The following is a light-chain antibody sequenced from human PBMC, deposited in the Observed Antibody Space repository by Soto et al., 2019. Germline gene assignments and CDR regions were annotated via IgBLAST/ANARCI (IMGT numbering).Light chain of an antibody. CDR2: DTS. V-gene: IGKV3-20*01. J-gene: IGKJ2*01. Sequence: EIVLAQSPGTLSLSPGERATLSCRASQSVSSAYLAWYQQKPGQAPRLLIYDTSSRATRIPDRFSGSGSGTDFTLTISRLEPEDFAMYYCQQYGSSSYTFGQGTELEIK. CDR1: QSVSSAY. CDR3: QQYGSSSYT.